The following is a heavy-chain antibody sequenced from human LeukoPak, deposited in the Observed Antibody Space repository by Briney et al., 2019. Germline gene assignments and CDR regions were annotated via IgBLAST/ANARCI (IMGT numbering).Heavy chain of an antibody. Sequence: SETLSLTCAVYGGSFSGYYWSWIRQPPGKGLEWIGEINHSGSTNYNPSLKSRVTISVDTSKNQFSLQLNSVTPEDTAVYYCARWDRDNWFDPWGQGTLVTVSS. V-gene: IGHV4-34*01. CDR1: GGSFSGYY. CDR2: INHSGST. J-gene: IGHJ5*02. D-gene: IGHD1-26*01. CDR3: ARWDRDNWFDP.